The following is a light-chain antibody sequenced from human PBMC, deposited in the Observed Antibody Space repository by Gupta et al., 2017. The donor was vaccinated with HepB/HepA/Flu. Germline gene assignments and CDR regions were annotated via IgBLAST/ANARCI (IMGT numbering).Light chain of an antibody. V-gene: IGKV1-39*01. Sequence: SPNLSNYLSWYQQRPGKAPKLLIYAATNLQTGVSSRFSGSASGTGFTLTISNLQPEDFATYYYQQTYSNISFGHGTKVDVK. CDR1: PNLSNY. CDR3: QQTYSNIS. J-gene: IGKJ3*01. CDR2: AAT.